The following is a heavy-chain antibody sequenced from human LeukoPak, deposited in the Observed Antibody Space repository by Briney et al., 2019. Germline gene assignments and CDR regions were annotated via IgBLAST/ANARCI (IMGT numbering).Heavy chain of an antibody. Sequence: SETLSLTCTVSGGSISNYYWSWIRQPPGKGLEWIGYIYYSGGPNYNPSLKSRVTISVDTSKNQFSLKLSSVTAADTAFYYCARGGVVASTLHWFDPWGQGTLVTVSS. CDR2: IYYSGGP. J-gene: IGHJ5*02. V-gene: IGHV4-59*01. D-gene: IGHD2-15*01. CDR3: ARGGVVASTLHWFDP. CDR1: GGSISNYY.